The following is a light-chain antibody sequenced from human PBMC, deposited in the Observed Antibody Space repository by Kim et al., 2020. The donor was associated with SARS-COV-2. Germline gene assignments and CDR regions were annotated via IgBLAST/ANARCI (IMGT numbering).Light chain of an antibody. CDR1: QSVNSN. CDR2: TAS. J-gene: IGKJ4*01. CDR3: QQYDSWPLT. V-gene: IGKV3-15*01. Sequence: EIVMTQSPATLSVSPGERATLSCRASQSVNSNLAWYQQKPGQAPRLLIYTASTRATGIPARFSGSGSGTEFTLTISSLQSENFAVYYCQQYDSWPLTFGGGTKLEI.